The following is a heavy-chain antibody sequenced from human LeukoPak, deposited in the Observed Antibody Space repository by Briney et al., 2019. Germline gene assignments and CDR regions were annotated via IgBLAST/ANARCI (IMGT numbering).Heavy chain of an antibody. V-gene: IGHV3-48*01. CDR3: AKIGWDDAFDI. CDR2: ISSSSSTI. Sequence: GGSLRLSCAASGFTFSSYSMNWVRQAPGKGLEWVSYISSSSSTIYYADSVKGRFTISRDNSKNTLYLQMNSLRAEDTALYYCAKIGWDDAFDIWGQGTMVTVSS. D-gene: IGHD6-19*01. CDR1: GFTFSSYS. J-gene: IGHJ3*02.